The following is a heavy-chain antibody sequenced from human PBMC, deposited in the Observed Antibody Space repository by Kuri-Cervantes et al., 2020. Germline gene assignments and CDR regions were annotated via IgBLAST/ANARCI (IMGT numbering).Heavy chain of an antibody. CDR2: INAVNGNT. J-gene: IGHJ4*02. D-gene: IGHD2-15*01. CDR3: ARGRRDCSDGRCHWEADY. V-gene: IGHV1-3*01. Sequence: ASVKVSCKASGYTFTGYYMHWVRQAPGQRPEWMGWINAVNGNTRYSQNFQGRVTITTDTSANTAYMELSSLRSEDTAVCYCARGRRDCSDGRCHWEADYWGLGTLVTVSS. CDR1: GYTFTGYY.